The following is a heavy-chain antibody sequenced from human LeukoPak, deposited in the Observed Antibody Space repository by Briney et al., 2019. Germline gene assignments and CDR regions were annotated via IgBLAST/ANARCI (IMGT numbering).Heavy chain of an antibody. D-gene: IGHD6-13*01. V-gene: IGHV3-48*03. CDR2: ISSSGSTI. CDR3: ATTLYSSSWLSAYYYYYYMDV. Sequence: GGSLRLSCAASGFTFSSYEMNWVRQAPGKGLEWVSYISSSGSTIYYADSVKGRFTLSRDNAKNSLYLQMNSLRAEDTAVYYCATTLYSSSWLSAYYYYYYMDVWGKGTTVTASS. J-gene: IGHJ6*03. CDR1: GFTFSSYE.